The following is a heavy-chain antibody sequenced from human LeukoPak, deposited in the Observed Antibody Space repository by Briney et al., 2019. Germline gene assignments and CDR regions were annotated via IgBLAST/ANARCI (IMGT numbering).Heavy chain of an antibody. CDR1: GGSFSGYY. CDR2: INHSGRT. D-gene: IGHD3-22*01. V-gene: IGHV4-34*01. Sequence: SETLSLTCAVSGGSFSGYYWSWIRQPPGKGLEWIGEINHSGRTNYNPSLKSRLTISVDTSKNQFSLKLGSVTAADTAVYYCARRYARGYYDSSGYPGVLDAFDIWGRGTLVTVSS. J-gene: IGHJ2*01. CDR3: ARRYARGYYDSSGYPGVLDAFDI.